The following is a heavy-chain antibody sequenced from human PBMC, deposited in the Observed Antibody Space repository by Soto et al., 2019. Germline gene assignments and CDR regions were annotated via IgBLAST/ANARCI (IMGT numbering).Heavy chain of an antibody. CDR2: IHHRGST. D-gene: IGHD6-13*01. CDR3: ARDQGSHPGD. J-gene: IGHJ4*02. V-gene: IGHV4-4*02. Sequence: QVQLQESGPGLVRPSGTVSFTCAVSGGSISNGDWWSWVRQAPGKGLEWIGEIHHRGSTNYNPSLKSRVTMSVVPSKNLFSLTLNSVTAADTAFYYCARDQGSHPGDWGQGTLVSVSS. CDR1: GGSISNGDW.